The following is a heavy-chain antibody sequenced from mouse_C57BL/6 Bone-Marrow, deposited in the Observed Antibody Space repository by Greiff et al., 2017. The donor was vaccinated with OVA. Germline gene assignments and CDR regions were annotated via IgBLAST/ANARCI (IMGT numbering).Heavy chain of an antibody. J-gene: IGHJ3*01. CDR1: GFTFSDYG. D-gene: IGHD1-1*01. V-gene: IGHV5-17*01. Sequence: EVQGVESGGGLVKPGGSLKLSCAASGFTFSDYGMHWVRQAPEKGLEWVAYISSGSSTIYYAATVKGRFTISRDNAKNTLFLQMTSLRSEDTAMYYCARQGRIYQSSWFAYWGQGTLVTVSA. CDR3: ARQGRIYQSSWFAY. CDR2: ISSGSSTI.